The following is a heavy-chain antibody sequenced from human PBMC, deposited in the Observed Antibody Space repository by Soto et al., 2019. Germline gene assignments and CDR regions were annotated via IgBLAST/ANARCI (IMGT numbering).Heavy chain of an antibody. Sequence: QVQLVQSGAEVKKPGSSVKVSCKASGGTFSSYAISWVRQAPGQGLEWMGGIIPIFGTANYAQKFHGRVTITADESSSTAYRELSSLRSEDTAVYYCARFVVDTAIQVDYWGQGTLVTVSS. CDR2: IIPIFGTA. CDR1: GGTFSSYA. J-gene: IGHJ4*02. D-gene: IGHD5-18*01. CDR3: ARFVVDTAIQVDY. V-gene: IGHV1-69*01.